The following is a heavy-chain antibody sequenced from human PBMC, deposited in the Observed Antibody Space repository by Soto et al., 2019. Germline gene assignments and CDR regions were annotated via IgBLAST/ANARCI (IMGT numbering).Heavy chain of an antibody. V-gene: IGHV3-23*01. Sequence: EVQLLESGGGLLQPGGSLRLSCAASGFTFGGYAMNWVRQAPGQGLEWVSGISGGGDTTFYTDSVKGRFTISRDNSGNTLYLQMNSLRAEDTAVYFCGRKSQGSVTVTGNWYFRSMGPWHPGHCLL. CDR1: GFTFGGYA. CDR3: GRKSQGSVTVTGNWYFRS. J-gene: IGHJ2*01. D-gene: IGHD4-17*01. CDR2: ISGGGDTT.